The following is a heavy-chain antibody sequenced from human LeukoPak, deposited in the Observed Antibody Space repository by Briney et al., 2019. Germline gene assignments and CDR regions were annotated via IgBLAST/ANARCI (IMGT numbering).Heavy chain of an antibody. V-gene: IGHV3-23*01. J-gene: IGHJ4*02. CDR1: GFTFSSYG. CDR3: AKDRVITMVRGVKDY. CDR2: ISGSGGST. D-gene: IGHD3-10*01. Sequence: GGSLRLSCAASGFTFSSYGMHWVRQAPGKGLEWVSAISGSGGSTYYADSVKGRFTISRDNSKNTLYLQMNSLRAEDTAVYYCAKDRVITMVRGVKDYWGQGTLVTVSS.